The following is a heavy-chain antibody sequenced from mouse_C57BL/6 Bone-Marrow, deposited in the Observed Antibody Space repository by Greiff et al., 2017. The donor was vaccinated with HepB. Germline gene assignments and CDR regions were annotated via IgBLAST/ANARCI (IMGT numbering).Heavy chain of an antibody. CDR1: GYSITSGYY. CDR2: ISYDGSN. Sequence: ESGPGLVKPSQSLSLTCSVTGYSITSGYYWNWIRQFPGNKLEWMGYISYDGSNNYNPSLKNRISITRDTSKNQFFLKLNSVTTEDTATYYCARDRRPRWGQGTLVTVSA. V-gene: IGHV3-6*01. CDR3: ARDRRPR. J-gene: IGHJ3*02.